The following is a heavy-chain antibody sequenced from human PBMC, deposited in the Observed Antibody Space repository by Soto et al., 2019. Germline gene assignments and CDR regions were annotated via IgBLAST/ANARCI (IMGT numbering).Heavy chain of an antibody. J-gene: IGHJ3*02. CDR1: GGSISSYY. CDR3: ARDGVGGEQLVSAFDI. CDR2: IYYSGST. V-gene: IGHV4-59*01. D-gene: IGHD6-6*01. Sequence: QVQLQESGPGLVKPSETLSLTCTVSGGSISSYYWSWIRQPPGKGLEWIGYIYYSGSTNYNPSLKSRVTISVDTSKNQFSLKLSSVTAADTAVYYCARDGVGGEQLVSAFDIWGQGTMVTVSS.